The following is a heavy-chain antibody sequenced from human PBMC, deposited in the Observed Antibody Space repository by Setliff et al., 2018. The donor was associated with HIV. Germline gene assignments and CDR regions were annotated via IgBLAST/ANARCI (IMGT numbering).Heavy chain of an antibody. CDR1: GGSISSYY. CDR3: ASGGYPGLGSYSGGWFDP. J-gene: IGHJ5*02. V-gene: IGHV4-59*01. Sequence: SETLSLTCTVSGGSISSYYWSWIRQPPGKGLEWIGHIYYSWTTNYNPSLKSPVTISVDHSKNQFSLKLSSVTAVDTAVYYCASGGYPGLGSYSGGWFDPWGQGTLVTVSS. CDR2: IYYSWTT. D-gene: IGHD3-10*01.